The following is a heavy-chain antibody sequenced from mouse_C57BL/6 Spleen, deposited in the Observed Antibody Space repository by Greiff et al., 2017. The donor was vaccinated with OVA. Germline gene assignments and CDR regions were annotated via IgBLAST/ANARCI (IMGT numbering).Heavy chain of an antibody. V-gene: IGHV2-5*01. CDR2: IWRGGST. J-gene: IGHJ4*01. CDR1: GFSLTRYG. Sequence: QVQLKESGPGLVQPSQSLSITCTVSGFSLTRYGVHWVRQSPGKGLEWLGVIWRGGSTDYTAALMSRLSITKDNSKSQGFFKWNSLQADDTAIYYCAKRGTTVVADAMDYWGQVTSVTVSS. D-gene: IGHD1-1*01. CDR3: AKRGTTVVADAMDY.